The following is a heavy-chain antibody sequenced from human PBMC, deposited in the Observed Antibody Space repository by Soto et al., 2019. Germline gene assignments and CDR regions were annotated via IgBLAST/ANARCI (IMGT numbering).Heavy chain of an antibody. CDR2: ISHDGSNK. CDR1: GFTFSSYG. D-gene: IGHD5-18*01. CDR3: AKSRRRVQLWLHGYYYYGMDV. Sequence: GGSLRLSCAASGFTFSSYGMHWVRQAPGKGLEWVAVISHDGSNKYYADSVKGRFTISRDNSKNTLYLQMNSLRAEDTAVYYCAKSRRRVQLWLHGYYYYGMDVWGQGTTVTVSS. V-gene: IGHV3-30*18. J-gene: IGHJ6*02.